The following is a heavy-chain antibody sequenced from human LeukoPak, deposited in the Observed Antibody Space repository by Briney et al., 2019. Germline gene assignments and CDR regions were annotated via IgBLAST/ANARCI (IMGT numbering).Heavy chain of an antibody. CDR2: ISGSGAVT. D-gene: IGHD6-19*01. V-gene: IGHV3-23*01. CDR1: GFTFGTSA. J-gene: IGHJ4*02. Sequence: GGSLRLSCVASGFTFGTSAMSWVRQVPGKGLEWVSSISGSGAVTYDSDSVKGRFTISRDNPKSMLFLQMNSLRAEEAATYFCAKGRYNNGWDYFDYWGLGTLVTVSS. CDR3: AKGRYNNGWDYFDY.